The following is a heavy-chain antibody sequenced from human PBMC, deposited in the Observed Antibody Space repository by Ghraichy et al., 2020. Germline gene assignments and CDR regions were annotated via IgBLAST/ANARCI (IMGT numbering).Heavy chain of an antibody. V-gene: IGHV4-34*01. CDR1: GGSFSGYY. CDR2: INHSGST. D-gene: IGHD3-10*01. CDR3: ARDRTYGSGSYRFDY. Sequence: SETLSLTCAVYGGSFSGYYWSWIRQPPGKGLEWIGEINHSGSTNYNPSLKSRVTISVDTSKNQFSLKLSSVTAADTAVYYCARDRTYGSGSYRFDYWGQGTLVTVSS. J-gene: IGHJ4*02.